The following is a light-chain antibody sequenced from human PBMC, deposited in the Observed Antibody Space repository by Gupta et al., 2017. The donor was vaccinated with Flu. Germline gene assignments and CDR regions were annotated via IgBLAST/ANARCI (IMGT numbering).Light chain of an antibody. Sequence: DIQMTQSPSSLSASVGDRVTITSRASQSISSYLNWYQQKPGQAPKLLIYAASSLQSGVPSRFCGSGSETDFSLTISSLQPEDFSTYYCQQSYSTPRTFGQGTKVEIK. J-gene: IGKJ1*01. V-gene: IGKV1-39*01. CDR2: AAS. CDR3: QQSYSTPRT. CDR1: QSISSY.